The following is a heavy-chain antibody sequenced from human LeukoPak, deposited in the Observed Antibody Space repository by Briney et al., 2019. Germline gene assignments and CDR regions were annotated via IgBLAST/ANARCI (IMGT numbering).Heavy chain of an antibody. J-gene: IGHJ6*02. V-gene: IGHV3-48*03. D-gene: IGHD3-22*01. CDR3: AKDLYCDSSGSSASDYYYYYGMDV. Sequence: GGSLRLSCAASGFTFRSFEMNWVRQAPGKGLECLSYISGDGTTIQYADSVKGRFTISRDNANNSLYLQMNSLRAEDTAVYYCAKDLYCDSSGSSASDYYYYYGMDVWGQGTTVTVSS. CDR1: GFTFRSFE. CDR2: ISGDGTTI.